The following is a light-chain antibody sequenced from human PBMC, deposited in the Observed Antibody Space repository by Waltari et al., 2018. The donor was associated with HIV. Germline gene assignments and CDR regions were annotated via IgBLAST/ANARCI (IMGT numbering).Light chain of an antibody. Sequence: NFMLTQPHSVSESPGKTVTISCTRTSGSIASNYVQRYQQRPGSSPTTVIYEDNQRPSGVPDRFSDSIDSSSNSASLTISGLKTEDEADYYCQSYDSSNQGVFGGGTKLTVL. CDR3: QSYDSSNQGV. CDR2: EDN. CDR1: SGSIASNY. V-gene: IGLV6-57*01. J-gene: IGLJ3*02.